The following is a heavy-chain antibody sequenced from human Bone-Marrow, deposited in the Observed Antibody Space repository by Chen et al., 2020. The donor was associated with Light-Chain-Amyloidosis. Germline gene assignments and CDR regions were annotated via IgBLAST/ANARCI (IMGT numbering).Heavy chain of an antibody. J-gene: IGHJ5*02. CDR3: ARDPYDYVWGSYRPNNNWFDP. Sequence: QLQLQESGPGLVKPSETLSLTCTVSGGSISSSSDYWGWIRQPPGKGLEWIGSIYYSGSTYYNPSLKSRVTISVDTSKNQFSLKLSSVTAADTAVYYCARDPYDYVWGSYRPNNNWFDPWGQGTLVTVSS. CDR1: GGSISSSSDY. D-gene: IGHD3-16*02. V-gene: IGHV4-39*07. CDR2: IYYSGST.